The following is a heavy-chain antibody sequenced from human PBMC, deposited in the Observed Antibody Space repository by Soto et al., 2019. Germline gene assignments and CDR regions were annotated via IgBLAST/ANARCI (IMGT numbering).Heavy chain of an antibody. D-gene: IGHD6-13*01. CDR2: INAANGDT. Sequence: ASVKVSCKASGYTFTSYGLHWVRPAPGQRLEWMGWINAANGDTKYSPKFQGRVTITRDTSASTAYMELSSLRSEDTAVYYCVRRHVSATGMDWFDPWGQGTLVTVSS. CDR1: GYTFTSYG. J-gene: IGHJ5*02. CDR3: VRRHVSATGMDWFDP. V-gene: IGHV1-3*01.